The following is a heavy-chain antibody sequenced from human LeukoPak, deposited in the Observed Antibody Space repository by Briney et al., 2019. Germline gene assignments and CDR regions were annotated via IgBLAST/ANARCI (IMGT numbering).Heavy chain of an antibody. CDR1: GYTFTSYG. CDR3: ARDWSGYYDILTGYLLNYYYMDV. J-gene: IGHJ6*03. Sequence: ASVKVSCKASGYTFTSYGISWVRQAPGQGLEWMGWISAYNGNTNYAQKLQGRVTMTTDTSTSTAYMELRSLGSDDTAVYYCARDWSGYYDILTGYLLNYYYMDVWGKGTTVTISS. D-gene: IGHD3-9*01. CDR2: ISAYNGNT. V-gene: IGHV1-18*01.